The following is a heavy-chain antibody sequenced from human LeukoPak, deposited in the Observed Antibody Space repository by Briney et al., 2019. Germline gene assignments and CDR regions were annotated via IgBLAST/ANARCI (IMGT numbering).Heavy chain of an antibody. Sequence: GGSLRLSCATSGYTFSSYWMYWVRHAPAKGLVWVSHINTDGSSIGYAYSVRGPITISRDNAKNPLHLQMSSLRAEDTAMYFCARSGWELRGPYWYFDLLGRGTLVTVAS. D-gene: IGHD1-26*01. CDR2: INTDGSSI. CDR3: ARSGWELRGPYWYFDL. V-gene: IGHV3-74*01. J-gene: IGHJ2*01. CDR1: GYTFSSYW.